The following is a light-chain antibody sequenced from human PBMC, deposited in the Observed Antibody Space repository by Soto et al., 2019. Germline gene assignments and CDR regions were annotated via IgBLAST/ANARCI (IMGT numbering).Light chain of an antibody. Sequence: IVVTQSPGSLAVSLGERATINCRSSQPILYRPNNRSYLAWYRQKSGQPPKLLISWTSSRESGVPDRFSGSGSGTDFTLTISSLQAEDAAVYYCQQFCSSPFTFGPGTSVDVK. CDR3: QQFCSSPFT. V-gene: IGKV4-1*01. CDR2: WTS. CDR1: QPILYRPNNRSY. J-gene: IGKJ3*01.